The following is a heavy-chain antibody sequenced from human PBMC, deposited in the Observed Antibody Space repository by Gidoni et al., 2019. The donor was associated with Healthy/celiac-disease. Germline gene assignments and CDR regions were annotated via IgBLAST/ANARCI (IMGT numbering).Heavy chain of an antibody. J-gene: IGHJ4*02. CDR3: AGGRTSMAAAEKFDY. CDR1: GGSISSGGYY. V-gene: IGHV4-31*03. Sequence: QVQLQESGPGLVKPSQTLSPTCTVSGGSISSGGYYWSWIRHHPGKGLEWIGYIYYSGSTYYNPSLKSRVIISVDTSKNQFSLKLSSVTAADTAVYYCAGGRTSMAAAEKFDYWGQGTLVTVSS. CDR2: IYYSGST. D-gene: IGHD6-13*01.